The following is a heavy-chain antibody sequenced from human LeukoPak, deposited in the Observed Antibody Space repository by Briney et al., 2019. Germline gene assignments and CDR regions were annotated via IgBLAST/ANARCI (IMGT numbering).Heavy chain of an antibody. D-gene: IGHD3-9*01. Sequence: SETQSLTCTVSGDSISSYFWSWIRQPPGRGLEWIGYIYYNERSNYNPSLRSRVSISIDTSKNQFSLKLNSVTAADSAVYYCARSPQYFDRLLDGDSHYFFDSWGQGTLVTVSS. CDR3: ARSPQYFDRLLDGDSHYFFDS. V-gene: IGHV4-59*12. CDR2: IYYNERS. CDR1: GDSISSYF. J-gene: IGHJ4*02.